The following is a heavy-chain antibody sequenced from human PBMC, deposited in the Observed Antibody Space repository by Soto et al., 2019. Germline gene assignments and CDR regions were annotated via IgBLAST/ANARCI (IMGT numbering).Heavy chain of an antibody. CDR2: ISWNSGSI. J-gene: IGHJ4*02. CDR1: GFTFDDYA. D-gene: IGHD4-17*01. CDR3: AKDPKRLTTVITTFDY. Sequence: GGSLRLSCAASGFTFDDYAMHWVRQAPGKGLEWVSGISWNSGSIGYADSVKGRFTISRDNAKNSLYLQMNRLRAEDTALYYCAKDPKRLTTVITTFDYWGQGTLVTVSS. V-gene: IGHV3-9*01.